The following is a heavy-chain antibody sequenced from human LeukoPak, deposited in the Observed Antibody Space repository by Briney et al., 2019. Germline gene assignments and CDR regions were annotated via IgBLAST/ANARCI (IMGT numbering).Heavy chain of an antibody. Sequence: GGSPRLSCAASGFTFSTYWMHWVRQAPGKGLVWVSRINSDGSSTSYADSVKGRFTISRDNAKNTLYLQINGLRAEDTAVYYCARGLRVASFDYWGQGTLVTVSS. CDR1: GFTFSTYW. J-gene: IGHJ4*02. V-gene: IGHV3-74*01. D-gene: IGHD3-3*01. CDR3: ARGLRVASFDY. CDR2: INSDGSST.